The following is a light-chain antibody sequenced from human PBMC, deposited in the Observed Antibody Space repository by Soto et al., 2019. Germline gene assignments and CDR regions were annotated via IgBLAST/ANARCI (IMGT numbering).Light chain of an antibody. CDR1: QSFRGL. V-gene: IGKV3-11*01. J-gene: IGKJ5*01. CDR3: QQRHMWPIT. CDR2: DAY. Sequence: EVVLTQSPVTLSLSPGERATLYCRASQSFRGLLAWYQQKPGQAPRLLIYDAYNRATGIPPRFSGSGSGTDFTITISSLEPEDSAVYYCQQRHMWPITFGQGTRLEIK.